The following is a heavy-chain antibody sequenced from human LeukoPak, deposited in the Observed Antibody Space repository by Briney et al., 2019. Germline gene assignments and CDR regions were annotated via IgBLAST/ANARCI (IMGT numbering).Heavy chain of an antibody. Sequence: ETLSLTCTVSGGSISSSSYYWGWIRQPPGTGLEWIGSIYYSGSTYYNPSLKSRVTISVDTSKNQFSLKLSSATAADTAVYYCARRGIAARLLYYFDYWGQGTLVTVSS. J-gene: IGHJ4*02. CDR1: GGSISSSSYY. CDR2: IYYSGST. V-gene: IGHV4-39*01. D-gene: IGHD6-6*01. CDR3: ARRGIAARLLYYFDY.